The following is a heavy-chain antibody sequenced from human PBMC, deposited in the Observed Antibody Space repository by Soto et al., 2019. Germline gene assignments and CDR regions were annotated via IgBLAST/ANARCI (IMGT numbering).Heavy chain of an antibody. V-gene: IGHV3-21*01. CDR1: GFTFSSYS. CDR2: ISSSSSYI. J-gene: IGHJ4*02. CDR3: ARGSLAVAGFDY. Sequence: GGSLRLSCAASGFTFSSYSMNWVRQAPGKGLEWVSSISSSSSYIYYADSVKGRFTISRDNAKNSLYLQMNSLRAEDTAVYYCARGSLAVAGFDYWGQGTLVTVSS. D-gene: IGHD6-19*01.